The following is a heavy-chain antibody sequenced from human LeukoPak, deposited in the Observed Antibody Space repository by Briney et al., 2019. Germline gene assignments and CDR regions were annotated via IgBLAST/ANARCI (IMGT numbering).Heavy chain of an antibody. Sequence: GGSLRLSCAASGFTFSNYAMSWVRQAPGKGPEWVSAISGSASSTYHADSVKGRFTISRDNAKNSLYLQMNSLRAEDTAVYYCARGGATYYDFWSGYGYFDYWGQGTLVTVSS. D-gene: IGHD3-3*01. J-gene: IGHJ4*02. CDR1: GFTFSNYA. CDR2: ISGSASST. V-gene: IGHV3-23*01. CDR3: ARGGATYYDFWSGYGYFDY.